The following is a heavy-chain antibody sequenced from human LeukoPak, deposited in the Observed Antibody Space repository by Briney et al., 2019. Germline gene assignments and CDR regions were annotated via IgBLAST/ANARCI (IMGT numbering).Heavy chain of an antibody. V-gene: IGHV3-23*01. Sequence: PGGSLRLSCAASGFIFNRYGMHWVRQAPGKGLEWVSAISGSGGTTYYADSVKGRFTISRDNSKNTLYLQMNSLRAEDTAVYYCAKGGNWGYYFDYWGQGTLVTVSS. CDR1: GFIFNRYG. CDR2: ISGSGGTT. D-gene: IGHD7-27*01. CDR3: AKGGNWGYYFDY. J-gene: IGHJ4*02.